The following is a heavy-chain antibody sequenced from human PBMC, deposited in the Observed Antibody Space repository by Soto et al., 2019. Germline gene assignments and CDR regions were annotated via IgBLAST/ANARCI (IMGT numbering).Heavy chain of an antibody. Sequence: PSQTLSLTCAISGDSVSSNSATWDCIRQSPSRGLEWLGRTYYRSKWYTDYAVSVKGRITINPDTSNNHLSLQLDSVTPDDTAVYYCARLLGDSWLDSRGQGTLVTVSS. CDR1: GDSVSSNSAT. D-gene: IGHD2-15*01. CDR3: ARLLGDSWLDS. V-gene: IGHV6-1*01. CDR2: TYYRSKWYT. J-gene: IGHJ5*01.